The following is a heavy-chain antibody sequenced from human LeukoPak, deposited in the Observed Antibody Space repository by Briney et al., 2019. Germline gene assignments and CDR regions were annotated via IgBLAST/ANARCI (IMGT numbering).Heavy chain of an antibody. Sequence: GGSLRLSCAASGFTVSSNYMSWVRQAPGKGLEWVSVIYSGGSTYYADSVKGRFTISRDNSKNTLYLQMNSLRAEDTAVYYCARELTTMVRGVIQSWFDPWGQGTLVTVSS. CDR1: GFTVSSNY. J-gene: IGHJ5*02. CDR2: IYSGGST. V-gene: IGHV3-66*01. D-gene: IGHD3-10*01. CDR3: ARELTTMVRGVIQSWFDP.